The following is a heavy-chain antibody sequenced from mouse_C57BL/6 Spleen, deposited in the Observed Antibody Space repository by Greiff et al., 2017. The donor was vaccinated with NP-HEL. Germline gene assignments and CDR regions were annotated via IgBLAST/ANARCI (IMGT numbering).Heavy chain of an antibody. CDR3: VREAGYDYDDVWYFDV. V-gene: IGHV10-3*01. J-gene: IGHJ1*03. Sequence: EVKLVESGGGLVQPKGSLKLSCAASGFTFNTYAMHWVRQAPGKGLEWVARIRSKSSNYATYYADSVKDRFTISRDDSQSMLYLQMNNLKTEDTAMYYCVREAGYDYDDVWYFDVWGTGTTVTVSS. D-gene: IGHD2-4*01. CDR1: GFTFNTYA. CDR2: IRSKSSNYAT.